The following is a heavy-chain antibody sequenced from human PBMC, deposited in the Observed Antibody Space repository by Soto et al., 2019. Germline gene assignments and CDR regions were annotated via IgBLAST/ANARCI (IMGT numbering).Heavy chain of an antibody. CDR3: AKVSGYDFRSGPMGNYYYYMDV. J-gene: IGHJ6*03. CDR2: ISGSGGST. D-gene: IGHD3-3*01. Sequence: GGSLRLSCAASGFTFSSYAMSWVRQAPGKGLEWVSAISGSGGSTYYADSVKGRFTISRDNSKNTLYLQMNSLRAEDTAVYYCAKVSGYDFRSGPMGNYYYYMDVWGKGTTVTVSS. CDR1: GFTFSSYA. V-gene: IGHV3-23*01.